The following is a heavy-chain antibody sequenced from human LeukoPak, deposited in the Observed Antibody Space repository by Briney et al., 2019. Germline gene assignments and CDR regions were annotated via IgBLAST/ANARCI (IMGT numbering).Heavy chain of an antibody. D-gene: IGHD5/OR15-5a*01. J-gene: IGHJ6*02. CDR2: ISSSGSTI. Sequence: QPGGSLRLSCAASGFTFSSYEMNWVRQAPGKGLGWVSYISSSGSTIYYADSVKGRFTISRDNAKNSLYLQMNSLRAEDTAVYYCARGVYASIYYYGMDVWGQGTTVTVSS. V-gene: IGHV3-48*03. CDR1: GFTFSSYE. CDR3: ARGVYASIYYYGMDV.